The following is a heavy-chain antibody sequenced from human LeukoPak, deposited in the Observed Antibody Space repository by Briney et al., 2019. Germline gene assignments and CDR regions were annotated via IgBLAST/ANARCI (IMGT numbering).Heavy chain of an antibody. J-gene: IGHJ4*02. Sequence: GESLKISCKGPGYSFTSYWISWVRQMPGKGLEWMGRIDPSDSYTNYSPSFQGHVTISADKSISTAYLQWSSLKASDTAMYYRARVPGDGRADTADYWGQGTLVTVSS. CDR1: GYSFTSYW. V-gene: IGHV5-10-1*01. CDR3: ARVPGDGRADTADY. CDR2: IDPSDSYT. D-gene: IGHD5-18*01.